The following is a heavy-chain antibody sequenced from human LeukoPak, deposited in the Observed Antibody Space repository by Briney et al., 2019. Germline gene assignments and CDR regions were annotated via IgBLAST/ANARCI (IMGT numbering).Heavy chain of an antibody. Sequence: PSETLSLTCTVSGGSITSFYWSWIRQPPGKGLEWIGNIHYSGSTDYNPSLKSRVTISVDTSKNQFSLRLSSVTAADTAVYYCARRIAVTFVWASDIWGQGTMVTVSS. D-gene: IGHD6-19*01. CDR2: IHYSGST. CDR1: GGSITSFY. J-gene: IGHJ3*02. V-gene: IGHV4-59*08. CDR3: ARRIAVTFVWASDI.